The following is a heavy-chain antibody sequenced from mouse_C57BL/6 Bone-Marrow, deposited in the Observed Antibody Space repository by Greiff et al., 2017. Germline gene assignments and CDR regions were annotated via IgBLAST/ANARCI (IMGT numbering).Heavy chain of an antibody. CDR2: IYPSASDT. CDR1: GYTFTSYW. J-gene: IGHJ3*01. V-gene: IGHV1-61*01. D-gene: IGHD3-2*02. Sequence: VQLQQPGAELVRPGSSVKLSCKASGYTFTSYWMDWVKQRPGQGLEWIGNIYPSASDTNYNQKFKDKATLTVDKSSRTASMQLSSMTSEDTAVYYGAGVGLRLQGWFAVWGQGTLVTVSA. CDR3: AGVGLRLQGWFAV.